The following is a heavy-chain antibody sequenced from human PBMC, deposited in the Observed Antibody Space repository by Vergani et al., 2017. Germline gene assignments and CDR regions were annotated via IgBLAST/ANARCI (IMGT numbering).Heavy chain of an antibody. J-gene: IGHJ6*02. D-gene: IGHD4-17*01. CDR1: GYTITGYY. V-gene: IGHV1-2*02. CDR3: ARDLLGFYGDSNYYYYGMDV. Sequence: QVQLVQSWAEVKKPGASVKVSCKASGYTITGYYMHWVRQAPGQRREWMGWINPNSGGTNYAQKFQGRVTMTRDTSISTAYMELSRLRSDDTAVYYCARDLLGFYGDSNYYYYGMDVWGQGTTVTVSS. CDR2: INPNSGGT.